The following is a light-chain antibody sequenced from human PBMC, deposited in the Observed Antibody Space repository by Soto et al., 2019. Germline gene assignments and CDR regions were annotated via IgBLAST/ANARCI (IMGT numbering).Light chain of an antibody. Sequence: EIVLTQSPGTLSLSPGERATLSCRASQSVSSSYLAWYQQKPGQAPRLLIYGASSRATGIPDRFSGSGSGTDFTRTISRLEPEGFAVYYCQQYGSSPRTFGQGTKVEIK. CDR1: QSVSSSY. J-gene: IGKJ1*01. CDR2: GAS. CDR3: QQYGSSPRT. V-gene: IGKV3-20*01.